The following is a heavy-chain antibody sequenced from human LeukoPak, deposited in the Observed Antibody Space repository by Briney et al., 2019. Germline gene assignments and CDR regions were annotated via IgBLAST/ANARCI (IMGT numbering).Heavy chain of an antibody. J-gene: IGHJ3*02. CDR2: IIPIFGTA. CDR3: ARITSSRLMVYDAFDI. Sequence: ASVKVSCKASGGTFSSYAICWVRQAPGQGLEWMGGIIPIFGTANYAQKFQGRVTITADESTSTAYMELSSLRSEDAAVYYCARITSSRLMVYDAFDIWGQGTMVTVSS. V-gene: IGHV1-69*13. CDR1: GGTFSSYA. D-gene: IGHD2-8*01.